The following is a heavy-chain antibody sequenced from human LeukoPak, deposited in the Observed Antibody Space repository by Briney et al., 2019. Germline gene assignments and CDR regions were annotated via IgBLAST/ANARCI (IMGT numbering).Heavy chain of an antibody. CDR3: ARLSAGSSSWSDYYYYGMDV. CDR1: GYSFNTFW. Sequence: GESLKISCEGFGYSFNTFWIGWVRQKPGEGLEWMGIIYPGDSDTRYSPSFQGQVTISADKSISTAYLQWSSLKASDTAMYYCARLSAGSSSWSDYYYYGMDVWGQGTTVTVSS. D-gene: IGHD6-13*01. V-gene: IGHV5-51*01. J-gene: IGHJ6*02. CDR2: IYPGDSDT.